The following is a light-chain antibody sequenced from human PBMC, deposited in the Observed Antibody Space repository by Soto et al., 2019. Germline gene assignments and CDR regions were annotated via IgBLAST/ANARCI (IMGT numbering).Light chain of an antibody. CDR3: HHSGNSHGT. V-gene: IGKV3-20*01. J-gene: IGKJ1*01. CDR2: GAS. Sequence: EIVLAQSPGTLSLSPGERATLSCRASQTISSRYLTWYQQKSGQVPRLLIYGASSRATGIPHRFSGSGSGTDFTLTISRLEPEDVAVYYCHHSGNSHGTFGQGTKVQIK. CDR1: QTISSRY.